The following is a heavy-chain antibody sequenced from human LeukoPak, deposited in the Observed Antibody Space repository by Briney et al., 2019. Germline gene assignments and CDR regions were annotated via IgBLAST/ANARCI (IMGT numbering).Heavy chain of an antibody. CDR2: IKQDGSEK. CDR1: GFTFSSYW. D-gene: IGHD5-24*01. Sequence: AGGSLRLSCAASGFTFSSYWMSWVRQAPGKGLEWVANIKQDGSEKYYVDSVKGRFTISRDNAKNSLYLQMNSLRAEDTAVYYCARTPPNYSGDASDIWGQGTMVTVSS. CDR3: ARTPPNYSGDASDI. V-gene: IGHV3-7*01. J-gene: IGHJ3*02.